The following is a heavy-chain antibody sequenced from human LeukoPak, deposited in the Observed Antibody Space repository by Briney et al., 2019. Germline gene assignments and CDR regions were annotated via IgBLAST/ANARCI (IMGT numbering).Heavy chain of an antibody. CDR2: ISGSGGST. J-gene: IGHJ6*02. V-gene: IGHV3-23*01. CDR3: AKASSSWYDYYYGMDV. CDR1: GFTFSSYA. Sequence: GGSLRLSCAASGFTFSSYAMSWVRQAPGKGREWVSAISGSGGSTYYADSVKGRFTISRDNSKNTLYLQMNSLRAEDTAVYYCAKASSSWYDYYYGMDVWGQGTTVTVSS. D-gene: IGHD6-13*01.